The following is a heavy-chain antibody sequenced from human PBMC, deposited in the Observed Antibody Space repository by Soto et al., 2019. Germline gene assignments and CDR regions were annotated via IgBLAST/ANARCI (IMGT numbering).Heavy chain of an antibody. CDR2: IYYSGST. Sequence: PSETMSVTWTVAGGSIVSGGYYWSWIRQHPGKGLEWIGYIYYSGSTYYNPSLKSRVTISVDTSKNQFSLKLSSVTAADTAVYYCARGVYYYDSSGYYKAFDYWGQGTLVTVSS. J-gene: IGHJ4*02. CDR1: GGSIVSGGYY. D-gene: IGHD3-22*01. CDR3: ARGVYYYDSSGYYKAFDY. V-gene: IGHV4-31*02.